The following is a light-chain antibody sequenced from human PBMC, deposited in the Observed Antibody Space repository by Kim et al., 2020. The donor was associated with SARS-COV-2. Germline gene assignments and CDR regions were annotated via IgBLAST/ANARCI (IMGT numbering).Light chain of an antibody. Sequence: SYELTQPPSVSVAPGKTARITCGGNNIGSKSVHWYQQKPGQAPVLVVYDDSDRPSGIPELFSGSNSGNTATLTISRVEAGAEADYYCQVWDSSSGVVFGG. CDR1: NIGSKS. V-gene: IGLV3-21*03. CDR2: DDS. J-gene: IGLJ2*01. CDR3: QVWDSSSGVV.